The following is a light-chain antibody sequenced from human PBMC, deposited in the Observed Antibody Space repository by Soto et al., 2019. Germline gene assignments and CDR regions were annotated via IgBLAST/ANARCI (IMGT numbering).Light chain of an antibody. V-gene: IGKV1-5*03. CDR3: QQYNSYPLT. Sequence: DIQVTQSPSTLSASVGDRVTITCRASQSISSWLAWYQQKPGKAPNLLIYKASSLESGVPSRFSGSGSGTEFTLTISSLQPDDFATYYCQQYNSYPLTFGGVTKVEIK. J-gene: IGKJ4*01. CDR1: QSISSW. CDR2: KAS.